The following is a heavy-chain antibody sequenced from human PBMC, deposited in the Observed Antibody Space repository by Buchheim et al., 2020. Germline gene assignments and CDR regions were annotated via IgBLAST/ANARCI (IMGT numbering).Heavy chain of an antibody. CDR2: ISYDGSNK. CDR3: ASAGPSTGYGMDV. CDR1: GFTFSSXA. Sequence: QVQLVESGGGVIQPGRSLRLSCAASGFTFSSXAMHWVRQAPGKGLEWVAVISYDGSNKYYAASVQGRFXIYRDHSKNTLYLQMNSRRAEDTAVYYCASAGPSTGYGMDVWGQGTT. D-gene: IGHD1-14*01. J-gene: IGHJ6*02. V-gene: IGHV3-30*04.